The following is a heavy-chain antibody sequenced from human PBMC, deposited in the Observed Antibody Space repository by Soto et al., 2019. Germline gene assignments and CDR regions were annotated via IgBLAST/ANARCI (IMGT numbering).Heavy chain of an antibody. J-gene: IGHJ5*02. CDR1: GGSISSYY. D-gene: IGHD3-10*01. V-gene: IGHV4-59*08. CDR3: ARLLWSRSNWLVP. CDR2: IYYSGST. Sequence: SETLSLTCTVSGGSISSYYWRWIQQPPGKGLEWIGYIYYSGSTNYNPSLKSRVTISVDTSKNQFSLKLSSVTAADTAVYYCARLLWSRSNWLVPWGQGTLVTVSS.